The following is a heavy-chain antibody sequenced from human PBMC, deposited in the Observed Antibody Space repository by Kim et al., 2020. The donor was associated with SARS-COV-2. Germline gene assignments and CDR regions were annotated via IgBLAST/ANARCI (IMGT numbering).Heavy chain of an antibody. CDR3: ARHEDLDYYGLDV. Sequence: SETLSLTCTVSGGSIRSSTHYWGWIRQPPGKGLEWIGSINYSGSSYYNPSLKSRVTISVDTSKNQFSLKVSSVTAADTAVYYCARHEDLDYYGLDVWGEGTRVTVSS. CDR2: INYSGSS. CDR1: GGSIRSSTHY. D-gene: IGHD2-15*01. V-gene: IGHV4-39*01. J-gene: IGHJ6*01.